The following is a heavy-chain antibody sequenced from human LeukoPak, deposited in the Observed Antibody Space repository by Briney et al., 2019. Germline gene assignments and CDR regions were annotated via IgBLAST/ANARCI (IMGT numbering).Heavy chain of an antibody. J-gene: IGHJ4*02. CDR1: GSSLSSFH. CDR3: ASGRYCSGGSCPFDY. CDR2: IYTSGST. V-gene: IGHV4-4*07. Sequence: SETLSPTCTVSGSSLSSFHCSWIRPRARKGPEWIGRIYTSGSTNYNTPLKSRVTMSVDTSKNQFSLKLSSVTAADTAVYYCASGRYCSGGSCPFDYWGQGTLVTVSS. D-gene: IGHD2-15*01.